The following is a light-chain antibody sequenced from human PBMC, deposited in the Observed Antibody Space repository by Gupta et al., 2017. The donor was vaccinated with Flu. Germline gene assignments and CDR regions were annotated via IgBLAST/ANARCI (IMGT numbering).Light chain of an antibody. CDR3: QQYDTTPWT. V-gene: IGKV3-20*01. CDR1: QNLSSPY. CDR2: STF. J-gene: IGKJ1*01. Sequence: ERATLSCRASQNLSSPYLSWYQQKPGQAPRLLIFSTFQRATAIPDRFSGSGSGTDFTLTISRLESEDFAMYYCQQYDTTPWTFGQGTKVEI.